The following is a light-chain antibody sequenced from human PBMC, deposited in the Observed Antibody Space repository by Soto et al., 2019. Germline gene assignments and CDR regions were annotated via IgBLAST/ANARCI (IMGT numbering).Light chain of an antibody. CDR1: QSVSSSY. Sequence: EIVLTQSPGTLSLSPGERATLSCRASQSVSSSYLAWYQQKPGQAPRLLIYGASSRATGIPDRFSGSGSGTDFTLTISRLEPEDLAVYYCQQYDSSPLTFGGGNKVEIK. J-gene: IGKJ4*01. CDR2: GAS. V-gene: IGKV3-20*01. CDR3: QQYDSSPLT.